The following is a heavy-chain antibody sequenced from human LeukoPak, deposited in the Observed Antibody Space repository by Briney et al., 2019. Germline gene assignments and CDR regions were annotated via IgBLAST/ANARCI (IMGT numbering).Heavy chain of an antibody. V-gene: IGHV3-74*01. CDR1: GFTLSSYW. J-gene: IGHJ4*02. D-gene: IGHD5-12*01. Sequence: TGGSLRLSCATSGFTLSSYWMHWVRQAPGKGLVWVSRINSDGSSTTYADSVKGRFTISRDNAKNTLYLQMNSLRAVDTALYYCTRSDSGQIDYWGQGTLVSVSS. CDR3: TRSDSGQIDY. CDR2: INSDGSST.